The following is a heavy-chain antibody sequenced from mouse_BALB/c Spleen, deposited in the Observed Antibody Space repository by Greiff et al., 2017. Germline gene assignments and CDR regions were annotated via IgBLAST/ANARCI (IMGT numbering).Heavy chain of an antibody. Sequence: VQGVESGPGLVAPSQSLSITCTVSGFSLTDYGVSWIRQPPGKGLEWLGVIWGGGSTYYNSALKSRLSISKDNSKSQVFLKMNSLQTDDTAMYYCAKHEDFYYGSTHAMDYWGQGTSVTVSS. CDR2: IWGGGST. D-gene: IGHD1-1*01. V-gene: IGHV2-6-5*01. CDR3: AKHEDFYYGSTHAMDY. CDR1: GFSLTDYG. J-gene: IGHJ4*01.